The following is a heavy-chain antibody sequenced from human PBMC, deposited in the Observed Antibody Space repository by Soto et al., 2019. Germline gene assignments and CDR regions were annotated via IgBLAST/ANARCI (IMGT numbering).Heavy chain of an antibody. CDR2: INAGNGNT. Sequence: QVQLVQSGAEVKKPGASVKVSCKASGYTFTSYAMHWVRQAPGQRLEWMGWINAGNGNTKYSQKFQGRVTITRDTSASTAYRELSSLRSEDTAVYYCARGYSSGWYHFDYWGQGTLVTVSS. D-gene: IGHD6-19*01. V-gene: IGHV1-3*01. J-gene: IGHJ4*02. CDR1: GYTFTSYA. CDR3: ARGYSSGWYHFDY.